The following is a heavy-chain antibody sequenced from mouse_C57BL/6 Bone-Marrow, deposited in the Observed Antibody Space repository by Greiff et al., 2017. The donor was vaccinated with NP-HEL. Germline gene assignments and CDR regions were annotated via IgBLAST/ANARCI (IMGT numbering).Heavy chain of an antibody. V-gene: IGHV5-2*01. D-gene: IGHD1-1*01. CDR3: DRHNCYGSSWYFDV. J-gene: IGHJ1*03. CDR1: EYAFPSHD. CDR2: INSDGGST. Sequence: EVKLVESGGGLVQPGESLKLSCESNEYAFPSHDMSWVRKTPEKRLELVAAINSDGGSTYYPDTLERRFILTRDNTKNTLYLQLSSLTSEDTALFYCDRHNCYGSSWYFDVWGTGTTVTVSS.